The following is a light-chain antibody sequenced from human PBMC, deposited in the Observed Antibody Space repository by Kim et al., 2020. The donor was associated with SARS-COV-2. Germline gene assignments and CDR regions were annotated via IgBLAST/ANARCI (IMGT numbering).Light chain of an antibody. CDR1: QSISSW. V-gene: IGKV1-5*03. CDR3: QQYKSYPVT. CDR2: KAS. Sequence: DIQMTQSPSTLSASVGDRVTITCRASQSISSWLAWYQQKPGKAPNLLIYKASSLQSGVPSRFSASGSGTEFTLTISSLQPDDSATYYCQQYKSYPVTFGQGTKLEF. J-gene: IGKJ2*01.